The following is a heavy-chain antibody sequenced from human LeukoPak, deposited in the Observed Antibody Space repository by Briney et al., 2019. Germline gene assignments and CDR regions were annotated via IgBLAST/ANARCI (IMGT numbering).Heavy chain of an antibody. Sequence: PGGSLRLSCAASGFTFSTYTMNWVRQAPGKGLEWVSSISSSSSYMYYVDSVKGRFTISRDNAKNSLSLQMNSLRAEDTAVYYCARLDVVVVADFYYYYYYYMDVWGKGTTVTVSS. D-gene: IGHD2-15*01. CDR2: ISSSSSYM. J-gene: IGHJ6*03. CDR3: ARLDVVVVADFYYYYYYYMDV. CDR1: GFTFSTYT. V-gene: IGHV3-21*01.